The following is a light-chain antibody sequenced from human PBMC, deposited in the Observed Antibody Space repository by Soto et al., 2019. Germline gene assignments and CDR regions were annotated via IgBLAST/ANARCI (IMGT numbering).Light chain of an antibody. CDR3: QQSYTRPGT. CDR1: QSISSY. J-gene: IGKJ1*01. CDR2: TAS. Sequence: DIQMTQSPSSLSASVGDRGTITCRASQSISSYLNWYQQKPGKAPNLLIYTASSLESGVSSRFSGSGYGTNFTLTTTSLQPEDLETYFCQQSYTRPGTCGQGTKVDIK. V-gene: IGKV1-39*01.